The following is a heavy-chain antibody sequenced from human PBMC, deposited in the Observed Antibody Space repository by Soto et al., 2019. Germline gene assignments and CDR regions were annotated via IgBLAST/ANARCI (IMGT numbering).Heavy chain of an antibody. Sequence: SETLSLTCTVSGGSISSSSYYWGWIRQPPGKGLEWIGSIYYSGSTYYNPSLKSRVTISVDTSKNQFSLKLSSVTAADTAVYYCARLVFWSGYALYYFDYWGQGTLVTVSS. D-gene: IGHD3-3*01. V-gene: IGHV4-39*01. CDR2: IYYSGST. CDR3: ARLVFWSGYALYYFDY. J-gene: IGHJ4*02. CDR1: GGSISSSSYY.